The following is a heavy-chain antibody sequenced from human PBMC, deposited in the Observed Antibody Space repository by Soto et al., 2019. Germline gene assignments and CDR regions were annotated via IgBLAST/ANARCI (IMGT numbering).Heavy chain of an antibody. CDR3: ASTPTVRGLGDH. CDR2: INPNNDNS. J-gene: IGHJ4*02. D-gene: IGHD1-26*01. CDR1: GYTFTSHG. Sequence: QVELVQSGGEVKKPGASVKVSCKASGYTFTSHGISWVRQAPGQGLEWVGWINPNNDNSVSAQKFQDRVTLTTDTSPTTVSIELRSVTSDDTAFSYCASTPTVRGLGDHWGQGTLVTVAS. V-gene: IGHV1-18*04.